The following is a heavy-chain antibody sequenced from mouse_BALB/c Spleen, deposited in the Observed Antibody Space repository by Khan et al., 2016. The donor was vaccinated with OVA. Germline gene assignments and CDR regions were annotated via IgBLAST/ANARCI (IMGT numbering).Heavy chain of an antibody. J-gene: IGHJ2*01. CDR2: INPTSGYT. V-gene: IGHV1-7*01. Sequence: QVQLQQSGAELAKSGASVKMSCKASGYTFTTYWMHWVKQRPGQGLEWIGYINPTSGYTDYSEKFKDKATLSADKSSSTAYMQLSSLTSEDSAVYYCTRDRIDYWGQGTTLTVSS. CDR1: GYTFTTYW. CDR3: TRDRIDY.